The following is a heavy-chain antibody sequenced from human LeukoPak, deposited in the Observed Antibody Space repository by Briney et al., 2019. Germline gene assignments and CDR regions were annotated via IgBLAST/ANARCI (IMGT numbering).Heavy chain of an antibody. CDR1: GYTFTGYY. D-gene: IGHD2-15*01. V-gene: IGHV1-2*06. Sequence: GASVKVSCKASGYTFTGYYMHWVRQAPGQGLGWMGRINPNSGGTNYAQKFQGRVTMTRDTSISTAYMELSRLRSDDTAVYYCARGPFPRVVAATPLNWFDPWGQGTLVTVSS. J-gene: IGHJ5*02. CDR2: INPNSGGT. CDR3: ARGPFPRVVAATPLNWFDP.